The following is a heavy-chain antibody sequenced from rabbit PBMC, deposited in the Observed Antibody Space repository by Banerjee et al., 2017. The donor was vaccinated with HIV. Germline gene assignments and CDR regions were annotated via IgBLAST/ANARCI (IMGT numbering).Heavy chain of an antibody. CDR2: INTISGDT. V-gene: IGHV1S45*01. Sequence: QEQLKETGGGLVQPGESLTLSCKASGFTISSYHTGWVRQAPGKGLEWIACINTISGDTVYATWAKGRFTISKASWTTVTLQMTSLTAADTASYFCARDLAGVIGWNFNLWGPGTLVTVS. J-gene: IGHJ4*01. CDR1: GFTISSYHT. D-gene: IGHD4-1*01. CDR3: ARDLAGVIGWNFNL.